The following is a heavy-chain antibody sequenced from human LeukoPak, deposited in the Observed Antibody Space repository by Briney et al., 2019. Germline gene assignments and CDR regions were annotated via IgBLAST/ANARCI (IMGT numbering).Heavy chain of an antibody. J-gene: IGHJ3*02. CDR2: IGISSSTI. CDR1: GFTFSGHS. CDR3: ARSGCGSGGGCYNYRNAFDI. Sequence: GGSLRLSCAASGFTFSGHSMNWVRQAPGRGLEWVAYIGISSSTIYYADSVKGRFTISRNNVKNSVFLQMNTLRDEDTAVYYCARSGCGSGGGCYNYRNAFDIWGQGTMVTVSS. D-gene: IGHD2-15*01. V-gene: IGHV3-48*02.